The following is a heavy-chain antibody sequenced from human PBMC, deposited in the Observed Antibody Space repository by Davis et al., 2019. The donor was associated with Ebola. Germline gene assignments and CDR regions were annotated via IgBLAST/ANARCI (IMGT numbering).Heavy chain of an antibody. V-gene: IGHV4-34*01. CDR3: ASSDTAMVYYFDY. CDR1: GGSFSSYY. CDR2: INQSGST. Sequence: MPSETLSLTCAVYGGSFSSYYWSWIRQPPGKGLEWIGTINQSGSTNYNPSLKSRVTISVDTSKNQFSLKLSPVTAADTAVYYCASSDTAMVYYFDYWGQGTLVTVSS. J-gene: IGHJ4*02. D-gene: IGHD5-18*01.